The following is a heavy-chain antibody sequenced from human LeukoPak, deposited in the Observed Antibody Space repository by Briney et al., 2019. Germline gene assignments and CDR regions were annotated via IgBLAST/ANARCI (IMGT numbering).Heavy chain of an antibody. CDR3: AREGSYELDY. Sequence: GGSLRLSCAVSGFTFASYAMAWVRQAPGRGLEWVSLISGSGRTTYYADSVRGRFTISRDKSEDTVSLQMNSLRAEDTAVYYCAREGSYELDYWGQGTLVTVSS. J-gene: IGHJ4*02. V-gene: IGHV3-23*01. CDR1: GFTFASYA. CDR2: ISGSGRTT. D-gene: IGHD5-18*01.